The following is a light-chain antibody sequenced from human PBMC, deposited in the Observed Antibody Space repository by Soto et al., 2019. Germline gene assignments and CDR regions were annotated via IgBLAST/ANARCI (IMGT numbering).Light chain of an antibody. CDR3: QSYDSSLSGSV. V-gene: IGLV1-40*01. CDR1: SSNIGAGYD. J-gene: IGLJ2*01. CDR2: GNS. Sequence: QSVLTQPPSVSGAPGQRVTISCTGSSSNIGAGYDVHWYQQLPGTAPKLLIYGNSNRPSGVPDRFSGSKSSTSASLAITGLQAEDEADYYCQSYDSSLSGSVFGGGTKVNVL.